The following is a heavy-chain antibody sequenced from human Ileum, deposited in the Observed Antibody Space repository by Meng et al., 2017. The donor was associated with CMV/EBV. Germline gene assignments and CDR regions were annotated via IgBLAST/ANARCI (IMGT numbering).Heavy chain of an antibody. V-gene: IGHV4-39*07. D-gene: IGHD2-21*01. CDR3: AGEVKARGGWFDP. Sequence: LQLRESGPGLVKPLEALSLCCAVSGGSMGGRNVYWGWIRQAPVKGLEWIGTIKYSVASYYNPALKSRVTISVDTSKNQFSLTLTSVAAADTAVYYCAGEVKARGGWFDPWGQGTLVTVSS. CDR1: GGSMGGRNVY. J-gene: IGHJ5*02. CDR2: IKYSVAS.